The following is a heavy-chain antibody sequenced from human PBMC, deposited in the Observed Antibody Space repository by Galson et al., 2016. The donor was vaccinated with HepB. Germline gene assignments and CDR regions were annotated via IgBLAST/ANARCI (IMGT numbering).Heavy chain of an antibody. CDR3: ARDYGDYFDY. D-gene: IGHD4-17*01. J-gene: IGHJ4*02. CDR2: ISFSSNTI. CDR1: GFTFSSYS. Sequence: SLRLSCAASGFTFSSYSMNWVRQVPGKGLEWVSFISFSSNTIYYADSVKGRFTISRDNAKNSLYLQMNSLRAEDTAVYYCARDYGDYFDYWGQGTLVTVSS. V-gene: IGHV3-48*04.